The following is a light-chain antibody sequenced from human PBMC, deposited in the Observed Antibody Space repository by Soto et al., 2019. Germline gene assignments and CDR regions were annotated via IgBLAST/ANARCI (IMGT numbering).Light chain of an antibody. CDR1: QGIGDT. V-gene: IGKV3D-15*01. J-gene: IGKJ4*01. Sequence: VMTASPAPLFVSPGEGATLYCRASQGIGDTLAWYQQKPGQAPRLVIYDASRRATGIPARFRGSGSGTDVTLTTISLLSEEVAVYYCQQYYDCVPFGRGTKVDI. CDR2: DAS. CDR3: QQYYDCVP.